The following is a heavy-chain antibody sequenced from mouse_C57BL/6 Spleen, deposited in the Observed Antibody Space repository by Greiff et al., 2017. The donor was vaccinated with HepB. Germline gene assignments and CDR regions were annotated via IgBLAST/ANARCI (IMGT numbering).Heavy chain of an antibody. V-gene: IGHV1-15*01. Sequence: VQLQQSGAELVRPGASVTLSCKASGYTFTDYEMHWVKQTPVHGLEWIGAIDPETGGTAYNQKFKGKAILTADKSSSTAYMELRSLTPEDSAVYYCTRNYGSSYAMDYWGQGTSVTVSS. J-gene: IGHJ4*01. CDR1: GYTFTDYE. CDR3: TRNYGSSYAMDY. D-gene: IGHD1-1*01. CDR2: IDPETGGT.